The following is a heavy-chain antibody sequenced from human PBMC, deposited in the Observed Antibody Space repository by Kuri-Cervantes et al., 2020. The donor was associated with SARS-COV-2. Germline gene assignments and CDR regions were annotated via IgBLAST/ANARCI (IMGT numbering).Heavy chain of an antibody. CDR1: GFTFSSYG. Sequence: GGSLRLSCAASGFTFSSYGMHWVRQAPGKGLEWVAVISYDGSNKYYADSAKGRFTISRDNSKNTLYLQMNSLRAEDTAVYYCATESSSWYGGSFDYWGQGTLVTVSS. J-gene: IGHJ4*02. CDR3: ATESSSWYGGSFDY. V-gene: IGHV3-30*03. D-gene: IGHD6-13*01. CDR2: ISYDGSNK.